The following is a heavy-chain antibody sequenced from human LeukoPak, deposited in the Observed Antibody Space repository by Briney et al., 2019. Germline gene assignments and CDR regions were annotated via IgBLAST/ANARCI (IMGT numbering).Heavy chain of an antibody. CDR1: GFTFSSYA. D-gene: IGHD6-19*01. CDR2: ISGSGGST. V-gene: IGHV3-23*01. J-gene: IGHJ4*02. Sequence: PGGSLRLSCAASGFTFSSYAMSWVRQAPGEGLEWVSAISGSGGSTYYADSVKGRFTISRDNSKNTLYLQMNSLRAEDTAVYYCAKDKTYSSGWYYFDYWGQGTLVTVSS. CDR3: AKDKTYSSGWYYFDY.